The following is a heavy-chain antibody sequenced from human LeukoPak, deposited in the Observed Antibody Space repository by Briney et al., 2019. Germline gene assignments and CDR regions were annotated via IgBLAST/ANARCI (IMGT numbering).Heavy chain of an antibody. V-gene: IGHV1-46*03. CDR2: INPSGGST. Sequence: ASVKVSCKASGYTFTSYYMHWVRQAPGQGLEWMGIINPSGGSTSYAQKFQGRVTMTRDMSTSTVYMELGSLRSEDTAVYYCARGPEKNCSSTSCYIGWFDPWGQGTLVTVSS. D-gene: IGHD2-2*02. CDR3: ARGPEKNCSSTSCYIGWFDP. CDR1: GYTFTSYY. J-gene: IGHJ5*02.